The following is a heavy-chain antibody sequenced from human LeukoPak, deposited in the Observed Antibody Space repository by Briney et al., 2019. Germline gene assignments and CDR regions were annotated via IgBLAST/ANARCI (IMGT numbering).Heavy chain of an antibody. Sequence: GRSLRLSCAASGFTFDDYAMHWVRQAPGKGLEWVSGISWNGGSIGYADSVKGRFTISRDNAKNSLYLQMNSLRAEDTAVYYCAKDLDGSSYAFDIWGRGTMVTVSS. J-gene: IGHJ3*02. CDR1: GFTFDDYA. CDR3: AKDLDGSSYAFDI. CDR2: ISWNGGSI. D-gene: IGHD6-6*01. V-gene: IGHV3-9*01.